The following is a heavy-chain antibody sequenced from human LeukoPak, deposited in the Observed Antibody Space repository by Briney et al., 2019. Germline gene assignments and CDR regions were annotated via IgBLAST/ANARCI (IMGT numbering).Heavy chain of an antibody. CDR1: GGTFSSYA. CDR3: AREGLGTTSPMDV. Sequence: SVKVSCKASGGTFSSYAISWVRQAPGQGLEWVGGIIPIFGTANYAQKFQGRVTITTDESTSTAYMELSSLRSEDTAVYYCAREGLGTTSPMDVWGKGTTVTVSS. V-gene: IGHV1-69*05. D-gene: IGHD7-27*01. CDR2: IIPIFGTA. J-gene: IGHJ6*04.